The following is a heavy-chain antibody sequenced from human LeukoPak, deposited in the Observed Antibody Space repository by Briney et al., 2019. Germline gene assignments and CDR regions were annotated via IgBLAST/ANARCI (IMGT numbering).Heavy chain of an antibody. J-gene: IGHJ6*02. CDR3: ARQITAAGTYGMDV. CDR1: GGSISSSSYY. CDR2: IYYSGST. V-gene: IGHV4-39*01. Sequence: SETLSLTCTVSGGSISSSSYYWGWIRQPPGKGLEWLGSIYYSGSTYYNPSLKSRVTISVDTSKNRFSLKLSSVTAADTAVYYCARQITAAGTYGMDVWGQGTTVTVSS. D-gene: IGHD6-13*01.